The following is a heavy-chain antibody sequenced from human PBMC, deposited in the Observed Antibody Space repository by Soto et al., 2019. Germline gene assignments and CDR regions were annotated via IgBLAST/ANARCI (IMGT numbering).Heavy chain of an antibody. CDR1: GFALINTW. CDR3: TTDKNVYSPRDPDY. V-gene: IGHV3-15*07. D-gene: IGHD5-12*01. CDR2: IKSDTDGGTP. J-gene: IGHJ4*02. Sequence: EVKLVESGGDLVKPGGSLRLSCAASGFALINTWMNWVRQVPGKGLEWVGRIKSDTDGGTPDYAAPAKGRFTISREDSIHTVNLQGNSLKVDDTALYYCTTDKNVYSPRDPDYWGQGTLVTVSS.